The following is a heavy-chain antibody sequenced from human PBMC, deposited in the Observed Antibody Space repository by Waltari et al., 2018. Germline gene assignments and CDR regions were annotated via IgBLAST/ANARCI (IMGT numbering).Heavy chain of an antibody. CDR3: ARFGATTDYYYMDV. V-gene: IGHV1-69*05. CDR2: INPSVGTA. Sequence: QVQLVQSGAEVKKPGSSVKVSCKASGGTFSSYAISWVRQAPGQGLAWMGGINPSVGTANYAQKCQGRVTMTTDESTSTADMELSSLRSEDTAVYYCARFGATTDYYYMDVWGKGTTVTVSS. D-gene: IGHD1-26*01. J-gene: IGHJ6*03. CDR1: GGTFSSYA.